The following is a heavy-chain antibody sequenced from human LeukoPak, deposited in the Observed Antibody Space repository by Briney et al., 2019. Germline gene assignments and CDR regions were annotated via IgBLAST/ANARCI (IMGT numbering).Heavy chain of an antibody. CDR1: GYTFTNYA. Sequence: ASVKVSCKASGYTFTNYAMNWVRQAPGQGLEWMGWINTDTGNPTYAQGFIRRLVFSLGTSASTAYLQISSLKAEDTAVYYCARTLFGDQYQLLHNWFDPWGRGTLVTVSS. V-gene: IGHV7-4-1*02. J-gene: IGHJ5*02. CDR2: INTDTGNP. D-gene: IGHD2-2*01. CDR3: ARTLFGDQYQLLHNWFDP.